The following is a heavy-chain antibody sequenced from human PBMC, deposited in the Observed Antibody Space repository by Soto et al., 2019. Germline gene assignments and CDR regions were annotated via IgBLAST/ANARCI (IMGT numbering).Heavy chain of an antibody. Sequence: SETLSLTCAVSGGSISSGGYSWSWIRQPPGKGLEWIGYIYHSGSTYYNPSLKSRVTISVDRSKNQFSLKLSSVTAADTAVYYCARVGGYDSSFDYWGQGTLVTVSS. J-gene: IGHJ4*02. CDR3: ARVGGYDSSFDY. CDR2: IYHSGST. CDR1: GGSISSGGYS. V-gene: IGHV4-30-2*01. D-gene: IGHD5-12*01.